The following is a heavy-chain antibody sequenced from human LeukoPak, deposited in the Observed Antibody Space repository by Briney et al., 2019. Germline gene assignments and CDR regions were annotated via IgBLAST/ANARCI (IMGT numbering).Heavy chain of an antibody. D-gene: IGHD5-12*01. CDR1: GFTFSSYW. CDR2: IKQDGSEK. V-gene: IGHV3-7*01. J-gene: IGHJ3*02. Sequence: GGSLRLSCAASGFTFSSYWMSWVRQAPGEGLEWVANIKQDGSEKYYVDSVKGRYTISRDNAKNSLYLQMNSLRVEDTAVYYCARRRGSHSFDIWGQGTMVTVSS. CDR3: ARRRGSHSFDI.